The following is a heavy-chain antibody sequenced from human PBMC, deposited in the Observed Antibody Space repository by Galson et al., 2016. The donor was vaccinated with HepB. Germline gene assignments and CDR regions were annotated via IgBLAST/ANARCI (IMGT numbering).Heavy chain of an antibody. Sequence: SVKVSCKASGGTFSSYAISWVRQAPGQGLEWMGGIIPLFGTLNYAQKFQGRVTITADESTSTAYMELSSLRSEDTAVYYCARGFFRLGDYYYGMDAWGQGTTVTVSS. V-gene: IGHV1-69*13. D-gene: IGHD3-3*01. J-gene: IGHJ6*02. CDR3: ARGFFRLGDYYYGMDA. CDR1: GGTFSSYA. CDR2: IIPLFGTL.